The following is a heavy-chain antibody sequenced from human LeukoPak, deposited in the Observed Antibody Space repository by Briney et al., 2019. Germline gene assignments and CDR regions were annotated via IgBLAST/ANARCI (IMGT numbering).Heavy chain of an antibody. Sequence: GASVKVSCKASGGTFSSYGISWVRQAPGQGLEWMGGIIPIFGTANYAQKFQGRVTITADKSTSTAYMELSSLRSEDTAVYYCARTIAAAGMGYFDYWGQGTLVTVSS. CDR2: IIPIFGTA. CDR3: ARTIAAAGMGYFDY. CDR1: GGTFSSYG. V-gene: IGHV1-69*06. J-gene: IGHJ4*02. D-gene: IGHD6-13*01.